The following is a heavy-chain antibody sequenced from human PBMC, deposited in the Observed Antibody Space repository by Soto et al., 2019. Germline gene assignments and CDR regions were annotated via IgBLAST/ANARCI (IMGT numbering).Heavy chain of an antibody. J-gene: IGHJ6*02. CDR2: IIPIFGTA. V-gene: IGHV1-69*13. CDR3: ARSPSFGVIMRIPLYYYVMDV. CDR1: GGTLSSYA. D-gene: IGHD3-3*01. Sequence: SVKFSCKASGGTLSSYAISWVRQAPGQGLEWMGGIIPIFGTANYAQKFQGRVTITADESTSTAYMELSSLRSGDTAVYYCARSPSFGVIMRIPLYYYVMDVWGQRTTV.